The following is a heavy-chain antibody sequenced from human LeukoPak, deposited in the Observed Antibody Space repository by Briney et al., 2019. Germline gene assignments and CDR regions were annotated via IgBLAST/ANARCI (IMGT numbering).Heavy chain of an antibody. CDR2: ISSSGSTI. CDR1: GFTFSDYY. D-gene: IGHD3-10*01. J-gene: IGHJ4*02. CDR3: ARDGYYYGSGSYFGDY. V-gene: IGHV3-11*01. Sequence: GGSLRLSCAASGFTFSDYYMSWIRQAPGKGLEWASYISSSGSTIYYADSVKGRFTISRDNAKNSLYLQMNSLRAEDTAVYYCARDGYYYGSGSYFGDYWGQGTLVTVSS.